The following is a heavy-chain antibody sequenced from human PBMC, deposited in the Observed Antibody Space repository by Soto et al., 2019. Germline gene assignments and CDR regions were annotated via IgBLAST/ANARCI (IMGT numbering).Heavy chain of an antibody. Sequence: QVQLVQSGAEVKKPGSSVKVSCKASGGTFSSSAISWVRQAPGQGLEWMGGIIPMSGIGKYAQKFQGRVTITAADSTSTVYMELHRLRSEDTAVYYCVRDGSIAAAGSYYYYGMDVWGQGTTVTVSS. CDR1: GGTFSSSA. D-gene: IGHD6-13*01. CDR3: VRDGSIAAAGSYYYYGMDV. J-gene: IGHJ6*02. CDR2: IIPMSGIG. V-gene: IGHV1-69*01.